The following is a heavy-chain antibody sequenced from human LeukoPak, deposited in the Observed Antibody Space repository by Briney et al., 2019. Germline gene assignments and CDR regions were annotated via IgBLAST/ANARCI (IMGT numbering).Heavy chain of an antibody. CDR3: ARYYGSGRDIDY. J-gene: IGHJ4*02. CDR1: SGYISNSNYY. CDR2: IFYDGSS. Sequence: SETLSLTCTVSSGYISNSNYYWGWIRQPPGKGLEWIGSIFYDGSSDYNPSLKSRVTISVDTSKNNFSLKVKSVTAADTGVYFCARYYGSGRDIDYWGQGTLVTVSS. V-gene: IGHV4-39*01. D-gene: IGHD3-10*01.